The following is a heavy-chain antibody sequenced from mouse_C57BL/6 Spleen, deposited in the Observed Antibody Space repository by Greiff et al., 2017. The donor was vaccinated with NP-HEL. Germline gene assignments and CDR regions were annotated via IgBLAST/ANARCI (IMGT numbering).Heavy chain of an antibody. D-gene: IGHD4-1*01. V-gene: IGHV1-55*01. J-gene: IGHJ4*01. CDR3: ARLGLGQDYAMDY. Sequence: VQLQQSGAELVKPGASVKMSCKASGYTFTSYWITWVKQRPGQGLEWIGDIYPGSGSTNYNEKFKSKATLTVDTSSSTAYMQLSSLTSEDSAVYYCARLGLGQDYAMDYWGQGTSVTVSS. CDR2: IYPGSGST. CDR1: GYTFTSYW.